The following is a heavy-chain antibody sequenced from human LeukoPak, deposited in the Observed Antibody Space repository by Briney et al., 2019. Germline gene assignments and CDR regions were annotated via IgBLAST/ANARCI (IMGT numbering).Heavy chain of an antibody. CDR1: GDSMTRGGYY. CDR3: ARAVDYRSYFDY. D-gene: IGHD4-11*01. Sequence: KPSETLSLTCTVSGDSMTRGGYYWSWVRQHPGKGLEWVGFIYHSGTTFYNPSLESRATISVDTSQNQFSLKLTSVTAADTAVYYCARAVDYRSYFDYWGQGTLVTVSS. V-gene: IGHV4-31*03. CDR2: IYHSGTT. J-gene: IGHJ4*02.